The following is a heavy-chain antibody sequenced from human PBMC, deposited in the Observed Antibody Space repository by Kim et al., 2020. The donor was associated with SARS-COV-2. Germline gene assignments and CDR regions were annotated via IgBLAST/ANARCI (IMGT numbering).Heavy chain of an antibody. Sequence: GGSLRLSCAVSGITFSSYGMHWVRQAPGKGLEWVTFISYDGSNQYYADSVKGRFTIFRDDSKNTLYLQMNRLRTEDTAVNYCLKDGGVGASFLRYWGQGTLVTVSS. CDR3: LKDGGVGASFLRY. CDR2: ISYDGSNQ. CDR1: GITFSSYG. J-gene: IGHJ4*02. D-gene: IGHD1-26*01. V-gene: IGHV3-30*18.